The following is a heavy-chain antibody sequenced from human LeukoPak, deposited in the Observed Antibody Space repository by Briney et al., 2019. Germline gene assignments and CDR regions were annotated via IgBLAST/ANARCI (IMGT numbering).Heavy chain of an antibody. Sequence: SETLSLTCTVSGGSISSYYWSWIRQPAGKGLEWIGRIYTSGSTNYNPSLKSRVTMSVDTSKNQFSLKLSSVTAADTAVYYCARDGQVAVVTWGMDVWAKGPRSPSP. D-gene: IGHD6-19*01. CDR1: GGSISSYY. CDR2: IYTSGST. CDR3: ARDGQVAVVTWGMDV. J-gene: IGHJ6*02. V-gene: IGHV4-4*07.